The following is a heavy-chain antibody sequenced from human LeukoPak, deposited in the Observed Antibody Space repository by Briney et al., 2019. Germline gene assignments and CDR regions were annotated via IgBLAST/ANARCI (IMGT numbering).Heavy chain of an antibody. CDR1: GFTFSSCT. D-gene: IGHD4-17*01. CDR2: ISGSGGST. J-gene: IGHJ3*02. CDR3: ARDPNGDYIGAFEI. V-gene: IGHV3-23*01. Sequence: GGSLRLSCAASGFTFSSCTLSWVRQAPGKGLEWVSAISGSGGSTYYADSVKGRFTISRDNSKNTLYLQMSSLRAEDTAVYYCARDPNGDYIGAFEIWGQGTMVTVSS.